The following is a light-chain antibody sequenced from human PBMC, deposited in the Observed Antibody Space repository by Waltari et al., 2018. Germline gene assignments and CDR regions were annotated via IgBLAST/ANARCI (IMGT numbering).Light chain of an antibody. V-gene: IGKV1-33*01. Sequence: DIEMTQSPGSLSSSPGERATITCRASQDISNYLNWYQQKPGKAPKLLIYDASNLETGVPSRFSGSGSGTDFTFTISSLQPEDIATYYCQQYDNLPYTFGQGTKLEIK. CDR2: DAS. J-gene: IGKJ2*01. CDR1: QDISNY. CDR3: QQYDNLPYT.